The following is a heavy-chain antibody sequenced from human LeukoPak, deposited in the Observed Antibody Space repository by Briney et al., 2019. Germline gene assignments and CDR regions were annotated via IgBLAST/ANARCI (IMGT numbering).Heavy chain of an antibody. J-gene: IGHJ4*02. CDR2: IRSKAYGGTP. CDR1: GFTFSSYG. Sequence: GGSLRLSCAASGFTFSSYGMHWVRQAPGKGLEWVGFIRSKAYGGTPQYAASVKGRFTISRDDSKNIAYLQMNSLKTEDTAVYYCARDPRDYTPQGYFDYWGQGTLVTVSS. CDR3: ARDPRDYTPQGYFDY. V-gene: IGHV3-49*04. D-gene: IGHD4-11*01.